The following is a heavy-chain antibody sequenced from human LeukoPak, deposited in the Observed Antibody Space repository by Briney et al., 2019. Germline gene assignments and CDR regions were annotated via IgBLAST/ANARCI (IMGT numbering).Heavy chain of an antibody. Sequence: SETLSLTCTVSGGSISSSSYYWGWIRQPPGKGLEWIGSIYYSGSTYYNPSLKSRVTISVDTSKNQFSLKLSSVTAAHTAVYYCAIIGGYYYYMDVWGKGTTVTVSS. J-gene: IGHJ6*03. CDR2: IYYSGST. D-gene: IGHD1-26*01. CDR1: GGSISSSSYY. V-gene: IGHV4-39*07. CDR3: AIIGGYYYYMDV.